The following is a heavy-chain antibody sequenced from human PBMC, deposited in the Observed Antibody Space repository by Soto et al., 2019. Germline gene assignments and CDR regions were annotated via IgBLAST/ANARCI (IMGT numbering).Heavy chain of an antibody. J-gene: IGHJ3*02. CDR3: ARDRRTKYYYDSSGYYQGGGAFDI. CDR2: IYYSGST. Sequence: SETLSLTCGFSGGSISSGGYYLSWIRQHPGKGLEWIGYIYYSGSTYYNPSLKSRVTISVDTSKNQFSLKLSSVTAADTAVYYCARDRRTKYYYDSSGYYQGGGAFDIWGQGTMVTVSS. V-gene: IGHV4-31*11. D-gene: IGHD3-22*01. CDR1: GGSISSGGYY.